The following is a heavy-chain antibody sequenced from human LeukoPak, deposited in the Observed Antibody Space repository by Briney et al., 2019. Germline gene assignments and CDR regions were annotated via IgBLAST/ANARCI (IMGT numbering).Heavy chain of an antibody. CDR3: ARVHGTALSGALDP. D-gene: IGHD3-10*01. CDR1: GYTFTTYG. CDR2: ISAYNGNT. J-gene: IGHJ5*02. Sequence: ASVKVSCKASGYTFTTYGISWVRQAPGQGLEWMGWISAYNGNTNYAQKLQGRVTMTTDTSTSTAYMELRSLRSDDTAVYYCARVHGTALSGALDPWGQGTLVTVSS. V-gene: IGHV1-18*01.